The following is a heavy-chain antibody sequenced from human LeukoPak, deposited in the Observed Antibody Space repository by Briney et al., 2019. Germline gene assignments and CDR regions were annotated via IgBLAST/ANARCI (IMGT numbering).Heavy chain of an antibody. V-gene: IGHV1-69*13. CDR2: IIPIFGTA. CDR1: GGTFSSYA. CDR3: ARVRGGGSSIRVLSPYFDY. J-gene: IGHJ4*02. D-gene: IGHD2-15*01. Sequence: ASVKVSCKASGGTFSSYAISWVRQAPGQGLEWMGGIIPIFGTANYAQKFQGRVTITADESTSTAYMELSRLRSDDTAVYYCARVRGGGSSIRVLSPYFDYWGQGTLVTVSS.